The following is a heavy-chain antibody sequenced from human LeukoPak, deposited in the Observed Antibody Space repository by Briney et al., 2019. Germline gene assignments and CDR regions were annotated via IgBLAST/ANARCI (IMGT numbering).Heavy chain of an antibody. D-gene: IGHD3-10*01. Sequence: ASVKVSCKASGYTFTSYGISWVRQAPGQGLEWMGWISAYNGNTNYARKLQGRVTMTTDTSTSTAYMELRSLRSDDTAVYYCARVVYYYGSGSFPDYWGQGTLVTVSS. CDR2: ISAYNGNT. CDR1: GYTFTSYG. CDR3: ARVVYYYGSGSFPDY. J-gene: IGHJ4*02. V-gene: IGHV1-18*01.